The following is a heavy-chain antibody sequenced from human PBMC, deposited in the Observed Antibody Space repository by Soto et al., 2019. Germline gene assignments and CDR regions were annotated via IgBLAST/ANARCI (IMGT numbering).Heavy chain of an antibody. CDR3: ARGRITIFGVPEPMGGYYYYMDV. CDR2: IYYSGST. Sequence: SETLSLTCTVSGGSISSYYWSWIRQPPGKGLEWIGYIYYSGSTNYNPSLKSRVTISVDTSKNQFSLKLSSVTAADTAVYYCARGRITIFGVPEPMGGYYYYMDVWGKGTTVTVSS. V-gene: IGHV4-59*01. CDR1: GGSISSYY. D-gene: IGHD3-3*01. J-gene: IGHJ6*03.